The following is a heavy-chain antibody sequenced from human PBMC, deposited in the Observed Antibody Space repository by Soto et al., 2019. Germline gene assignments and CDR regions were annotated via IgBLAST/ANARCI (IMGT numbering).Heavy chain of an antibody. J-gene: IGHJ4*02. CDR1: GFTFSSYG. CDR3: ARDRGSSSWPFEY. D-gene: IGHD6-13*01. Sequence: GGSLRLSCAASGFTFSSYGMHWVRQAPGKGLEWVAVIWYDGSNKYYADSVKGRFTISRDNSKNTLYLQMNSLRAEDTAVYYCARDRGSSSWPFEYWGQGTLVTVSS. CDR2: IWYDGSNK. V-gene: IGHV3-33*01.